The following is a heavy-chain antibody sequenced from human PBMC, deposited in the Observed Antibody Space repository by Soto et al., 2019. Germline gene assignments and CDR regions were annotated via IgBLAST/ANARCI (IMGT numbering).Heavy chain of an antibody. Sequence: VASVKVSCKASGYTFTSYGISWVRQAPGQGLEWMGWISGYNGNTNYAQKLQGRVTMTTDTSTRTAYMELGSLRSAERAVYYCVRRIVASGCFAYWGQGPVV. V-gene: IGHV1-18*04. CDR2: ISGYNGNT. J-gene: IGHJ4*02. CDR3: VRRIVASGCFAY. D-gene: IGHD6-19*01. CDR1: GYTFTSYG.